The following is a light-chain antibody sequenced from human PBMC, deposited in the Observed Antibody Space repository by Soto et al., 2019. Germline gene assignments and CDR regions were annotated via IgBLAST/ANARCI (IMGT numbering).Light chain of an antibody. CDR2: KAS. CDR1: QSISGL. J-gene: IGKJ1*01. V-gene: IGKV1-5*03. Sequence: DIQMTQSPSTLSGSVGDRVTITCRASQSISGLLAWYQQKPGKAPKLLIYKASGLEGGVPSRFSGSGSGTEFTLTINGLQPDDFATYYCQQYNTFWTFGQGTKVDIK. CDR3: QQYNTFWT.